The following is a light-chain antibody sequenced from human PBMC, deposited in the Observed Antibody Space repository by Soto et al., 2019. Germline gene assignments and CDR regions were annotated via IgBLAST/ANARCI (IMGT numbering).Light chain of an antibody. J-gene: IGLJ2*01. CDR3: LLSYSGARYVV. CDR2: DTS. Sequence: VVTQEPSLTVSPGGTVTLTCGSSTGAVTSGHYPYWFQQKPGQAPRTLIYDTSNKHSWTPARFSGSLLGGKAALTLSGAQPEDEAEYYCLLSYSGARYVVFGGGTKVTVL. V-gene: IGLV7-46*01. CDR1: TGAVTSGHY.